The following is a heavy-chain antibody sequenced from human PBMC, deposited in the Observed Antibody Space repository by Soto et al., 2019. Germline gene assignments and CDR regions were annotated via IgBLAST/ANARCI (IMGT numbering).Heavy chain of an antibody. D-gene: IGHD2-2*01. V-gene: IGHV1-69*13. J-gene: IGHJ3*02. CDR2: IIPRSGTS. CDR3: ARDRYCSSTSCHDAFDI. CDR1: GDTFSTYT. Sequence: SVKVSCKASGDTFSTYTITWVRQAPGQGLEWMGGIIPRSGTSNYAQKFQGRVTITADESTSTAYMELSSLRSEDTAVYYCARDRYCSSTSCHDAFDIWGQGTTVIVSS.